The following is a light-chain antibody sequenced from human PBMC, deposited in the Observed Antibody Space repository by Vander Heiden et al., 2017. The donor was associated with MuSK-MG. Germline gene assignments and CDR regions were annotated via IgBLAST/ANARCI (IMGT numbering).Light chain of an antibody. CDR2: DAS. CDR3: QQDYTLIT. Sequence: MTQSPSSLSASVGDRVTITCQASQDISNYLNWYQQKPGKAPKLLIYDASNLETGVPSKFSGSGSGTDFTFTSSRLQHEDFANYYWQQDYTLITFGQGTLLEIK. CDR1: QDISNY. V-gene: IGKV1-33*01. J-gene: IGKJ5*01.